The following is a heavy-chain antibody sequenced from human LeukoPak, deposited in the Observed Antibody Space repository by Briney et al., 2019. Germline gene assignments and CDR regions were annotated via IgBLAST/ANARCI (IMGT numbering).Heavy chain of an antibody. D-gene: IGHD3-10*01. CDR3: ARDRGLNVCPSDY. J-gene: IGHJ4*02. CDR2: INPNSGGT. V-gene: IGHV1-2*02. CDR1: GYTFTDYY. Sequence: ASVKVSCKASGYTFTDYYIHWVRQAPGQGLEWMGWINPNSGGTNYAQNFQGRVTMTRDTSTSTVYMELSSLRSEDTAVYYCARDRGLNVCPSDYWGQGTLVIVSS.